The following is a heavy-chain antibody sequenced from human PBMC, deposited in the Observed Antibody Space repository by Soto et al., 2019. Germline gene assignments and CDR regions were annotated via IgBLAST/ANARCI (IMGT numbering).Heavy chain of an antibody. CDR2: ISGSGGST. CDR1: GFTLSSYA. CDR3: AKERYSYQTFDY. D-gene: IGHD5-18*01. V-gene: IGHV3-23*01. Sequence: PGGSMRLSCAASGFTLSSYAMSWDRQPPGKGLEWVSAISGSGGSTYYADSVKGMSTISRDNSKNTLYLQMNSLRAEDTAVDYCAKERYSYQTFDYWGQGTLVTVSS. J-gene: IGHJ4*02.